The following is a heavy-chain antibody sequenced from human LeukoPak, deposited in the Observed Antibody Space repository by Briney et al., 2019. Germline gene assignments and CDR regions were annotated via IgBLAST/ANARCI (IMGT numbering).Heavy chain of an antibody. Sequence: GGSLRLSCAASGFTFSRHWMSWVRQAPGKGLERVAHMNQDGSAIYSIDSVKGRFTTSRDNDKNSLYLQMTGLTVADTAAYYCARTVPGYPDDYFDYWGQGTLVTVSS. J-gene: IGHJ4*02. CDR3: ARTVPGYPDDYFDY. D-gene: IGHD6-19*01. CDR1: GFTFSRHW. CDR2: MNQDGSAI. V-gene: IGHV3-7*01.